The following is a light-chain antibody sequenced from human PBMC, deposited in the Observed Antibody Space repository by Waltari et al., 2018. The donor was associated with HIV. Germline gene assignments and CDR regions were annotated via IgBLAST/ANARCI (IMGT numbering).Light chain of an antibody. CDR3: ETWDSSTWV. Sequence: QPVLTQSSSASASLGSSVKLTCTLTSGHSSNIVAWHQQQPGKAPRCLMKLEGGGSYNKGSVVPDRFSGSSSGADRYLTISNLQFEDEADYYCETWDSSTWVFGGGTKLTVL. CDR1: SGHSSNI. CDR2: LEGGGSY. V-gene: IGLV4-60*02. J-gene: IGLJ3*02.